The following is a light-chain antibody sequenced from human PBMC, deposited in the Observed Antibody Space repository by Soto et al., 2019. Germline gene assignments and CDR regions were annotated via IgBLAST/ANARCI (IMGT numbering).Light chain of an antibody. Sequence: QSVLTQPPSVSGTPGQSVTISCSGTSSNIGSNYVNWYQQLPGTAPKLLIHSNGQRPSGVPDRFSGSKSGTSASRAISGLQSHDEADYYCATWDDSLDAGVFGGGTKLTVL. J-gene: IGLJ3*02. CDR2: SNG. CDR1: SSNIGSNY. V-gene: IGLV1-44*01. CDR3: ATWDDSLDAGV.